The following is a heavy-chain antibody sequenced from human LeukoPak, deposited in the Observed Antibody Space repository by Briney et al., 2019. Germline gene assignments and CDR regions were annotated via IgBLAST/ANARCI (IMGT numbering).Heavy chain of an antibody. D-gene: IGHD3-3*01. J-gene: IGHJ5*02. CDR3: ARDRRYDFWSGYYTGDWFDP. Sequence: PSETLSLTCTVSGGSISSYYWSWIRQPPGKGLEWIGYIYYSGSTNYNPSLKSRVTISVDTSKNQFSLKLSSVTAADTAVYYCARDRRYDFWSGYYTGDWFDPWGQGTLVTVSS. CDR2: IYYSGST. V-gene: IGHV4-59*01. CDR1: GGSISSYY.